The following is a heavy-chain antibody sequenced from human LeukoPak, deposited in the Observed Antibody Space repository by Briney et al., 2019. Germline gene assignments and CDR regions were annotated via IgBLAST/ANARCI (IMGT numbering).Heavy chain of an antibody. CDR1: GYTFTGYY. J-gene: IGHJ4*02. V-gene: IGHV1-2*02. D-gene: IGHD5-18*01. CDR3: ARIQLWSFPL. CDR2: INPNSGGT. Sequence: ASVKVSCKASGYTFTGYYMRWVRQAPGQGLEWMGWINPNSGGTNYAQKFQGRVTMTRDTSISTAYMELSRLRSDDTAMYYCARIQLWSFPLWGQGTLVTVSS.